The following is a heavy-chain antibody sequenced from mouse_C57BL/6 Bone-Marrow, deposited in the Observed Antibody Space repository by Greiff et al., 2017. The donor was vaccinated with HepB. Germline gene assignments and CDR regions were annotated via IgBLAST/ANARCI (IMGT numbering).Heavy chain of an antibody. CDR2: INPNNGGT. CDR3: ARERDKAYLYYFDY. Sequence: VQLQQSGPELVKPGASVKIPCKASGYTFTDYNMDWVKQSHGKSLEWIGDINPNNGGTIYNQKFKGKATLTVDKSSSTAYMELRSLTSEDSAVYYCARERDKAYLYYFDYWGQGTTLTVSS. D-gene: IGHD5-5*01. J-gene: IGHJ2*01. CDR1: GYTFTDYN. V-gene: IGHV1-18*01.